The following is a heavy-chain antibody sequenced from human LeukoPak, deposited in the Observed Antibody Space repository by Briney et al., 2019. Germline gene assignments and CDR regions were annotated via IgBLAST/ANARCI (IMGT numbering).Heavy chain of an antibody. CDR3: ALTSYYDSSGYYYDGADY. CDR2: IYYSGST. D-gene: IGHD3-22*01. CDR1: GGSISSYY. J-gene: IGHJ4*02. V-gene: IGHV4-59*08. Sequence: SETLSLTCTVSGGSISSYYWSWIRQPPGKGLEWIGYIYYSGSTNYNPSLKSRVTISVDTSKNQFSLKLSSVTAADTAVYYCALTSYYDSSGYYYDGADYWGQGTLVTVSS.